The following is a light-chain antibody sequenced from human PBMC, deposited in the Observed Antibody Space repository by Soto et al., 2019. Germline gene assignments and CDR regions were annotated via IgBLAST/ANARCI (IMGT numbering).Light chain of an antibody. CDR2: GAS. V-gene: IGKV3-15*01. Sequence: ETVMTQSPATLSVSPWEIATLSCRASQSIASNLAWYQQKPGQAPRLLIYGASTRATGIPARFSGSGSGTEFTLTISSLEPEDFAVYYCQQRSNWPPWTFGQGTKVDIK. CDR1: QSIASN. J-gene: IGKJ1*01. CDR3: QQRSNWPPWT.